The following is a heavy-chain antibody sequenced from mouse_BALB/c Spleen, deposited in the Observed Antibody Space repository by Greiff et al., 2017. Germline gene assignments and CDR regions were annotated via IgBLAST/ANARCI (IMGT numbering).Heavy chain of an antibody. J-gene: IGHJ2*01. CDR3: ARTGEGYFDY. V-gene: IGHV1-80*01. Sequence: QVQLKESGAELVRPGSSVKISCKASGYAFSSYWMNWVKQRPGQGLEWIGQIYPGDGDTNYNGKFKGKATLTADKSSSTAYMQLSSLTSEDSAVYFCARTGEGYFDYWGQGTTLTVSS. CDR1: GYAFSSYW. CDR2: IYPGDGDT. D-gene: IGHD2-13*01.